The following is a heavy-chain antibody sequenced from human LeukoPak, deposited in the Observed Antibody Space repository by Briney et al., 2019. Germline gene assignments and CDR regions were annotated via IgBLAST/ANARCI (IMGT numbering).Heavy chain of an antibody. D-gene: IGHD4-17*01. J-gene: IGHJ3*02. CDR1: GGSFSGYY. Sequence: PSETLSLTCAVYGGSFSGYYWSWIRQPPGKGLEWIGEINHSGSTNYNPSLKSRVTISVDTSKNQFSLMLSSVTAADTAVNYCARAAVTRRDAVDIWGRGTMVTVSS. V-gene: IGHV4-34*01. CDR3: ARAAVTRRDAVDI. CDR2: INHSGST.